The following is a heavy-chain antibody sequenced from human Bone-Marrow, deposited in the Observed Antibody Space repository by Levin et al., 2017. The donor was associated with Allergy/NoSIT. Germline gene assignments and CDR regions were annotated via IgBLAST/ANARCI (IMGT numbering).Heavy chain of an antibody. V-gene: IGHV4-31*03. CDR1: GGSISSGIYF. CDR2: VSYSGIT. J-gene: IGHJ3*02. Sequence: PSETLSLTCTVSGGSISSGIYFWSWIRHLPGKGLEWIGYVSYSGITFYNPSLKSRVTISLDTSKKLFSLNLSSVTAADTAVYYCARGITIFGVVLAVNDAFDIWGQGTMVTVSS. D-gene: IGHD3-3*01. CDR3: ARGITIFGVVLAVNDAFDI.